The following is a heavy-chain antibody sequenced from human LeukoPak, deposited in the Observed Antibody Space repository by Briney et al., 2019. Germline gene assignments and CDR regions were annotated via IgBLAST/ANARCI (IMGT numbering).Heavy chain of an antibody. V-gene: IGHV4-34*01. CDR2: INDSGST. Sequence: SETLSLTCAVYGGSFSDYYWSWIRQPPGKGLERIGEINDSGSTKYNPSLKSRVTISVDTSKNQFSLKLSSVTAADTAVYYYARGPKTTVTTFKTFYYNGMDVWGQGTTVTVSS. CDR1: GGSFSDYY. J-gene: IGHJ6*02. D-gene: IGHD4-17*01. CDR3: ARGPKTTVTTFKTFYYNGMDV.